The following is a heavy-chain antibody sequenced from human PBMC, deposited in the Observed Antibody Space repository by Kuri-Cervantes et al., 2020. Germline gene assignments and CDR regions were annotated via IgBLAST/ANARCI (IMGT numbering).Heavy chain of an antibody. D-gene: IGHD6-13*01. V-gene: IGHV1-46*01. CDR3: ARLRKPQQLASYYFDY. CDR2: INPSGGST. J-gene: IGHJ4*02. Sequence: ASVKVSCKASGYTFTSYYMHWVRQAPGQGLEWMGIINPSGGSTSYAQKFQGRVTMTRDTSTSTVYMELSSLRSEDTAVYYCARLRKPQQLASYYFDYWGQGTLVTVSS. CDR1: GYTFTSYY.